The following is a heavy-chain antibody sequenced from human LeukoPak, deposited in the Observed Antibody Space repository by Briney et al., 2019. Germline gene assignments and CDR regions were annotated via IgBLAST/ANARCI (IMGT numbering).Heavy chain of an antibody. CDR2: ISAYNGNT. V-gene: IGHV1-18*01. CDR3: ARAITIFGVVIRRYGMDV. J-gene: IGHJ6*02. CDR1: GYTFTSYG. D-gene: IGHD3-3*01. Sequence: ASVKVSCKASGYTFTSYGISWVRQVPGQGLEWMGWISAYNGNTNYAQKLQGRVTMTTDTSTSTAYMELRRLRSDDTAVYYCARAITIFGVVIRRYGMDVWGQGTTVTVSS.